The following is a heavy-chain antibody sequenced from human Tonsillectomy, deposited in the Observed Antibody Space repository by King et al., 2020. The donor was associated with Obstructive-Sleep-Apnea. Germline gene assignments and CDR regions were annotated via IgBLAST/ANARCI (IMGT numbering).Heavy chain of an antibody. CDR2: ISGSGGST. V-gene: IGHV3-23*04. CDR1: GFTFSSYA. Sequence: VQLVESGGGLVQPGGSLRLSCAASGFTFSSYAMSWVRQAPGKGLEWVSAISGSGGSTYYADSVKGRFTISRDNSKNTLYLQMNSLRAEDTAVYYCAKDLRITMVRGVMAWYYGMDVWGQGTTVTVSS. D-gene: IGHD3-10*01. CDR3: AKDLRITMVRGVMAWYYGMDV. J-gene: IGHJ6*02.